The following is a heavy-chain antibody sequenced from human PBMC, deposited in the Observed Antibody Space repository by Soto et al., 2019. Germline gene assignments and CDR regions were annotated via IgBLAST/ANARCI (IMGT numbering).Heavy chain of an antibody. CDR2: ISYDGSNK. Sequence: PGGSLRLSCAASGFTFSSYGMHWVRQAPGKGLEWVAVISYDGSNKYYADSVKGRFTISRDNSKNTLYLQMNSLRAEDTAVYYCAGTYYYDSSGYYPGGYFDYWGQGTLVTVSS. CDR3: AGTYYYDSSGYYPGGYFDY. V-gene: IGHV3-30*03. J-gene: IGHJ4*02. CDR1: GFTFSSYG. D-gene: IGHD3-22*01.